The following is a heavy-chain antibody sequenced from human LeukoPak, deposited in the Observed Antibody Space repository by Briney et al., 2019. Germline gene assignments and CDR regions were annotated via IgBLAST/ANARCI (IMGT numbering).Heavy chain of an antibody. V-gene: IGHV1-2*02. J-gene: IGHJ4*02. D-gene: IGHD1-1*01. CDR2: IIPNSGGT. CDR3: ARAQGWERPLDY. CDR1: GYTLTGYY. Sequence: ASVKVSCKASGYTLTGYYMHWVRQAPGQGPEWMGWIIPNSGGTKYAQKFQGRVNMTRDTSISTAYMELSRLTSDDTAVYYCARAQGWERPLDYWGQGTLVTVSS.